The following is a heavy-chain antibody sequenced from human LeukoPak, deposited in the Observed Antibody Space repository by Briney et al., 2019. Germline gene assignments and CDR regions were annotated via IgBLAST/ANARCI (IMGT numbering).Heavy chain of an antibody. Sequence: PGGSLRLSCAASGFTFSSYGMHWVRQAPGKGLEWVAVIWYDGSNKYYADSVKGRFTISRDNSKNTLYPQMNSLRAEDTAVYYCARGEPYYYGSGSGGMDVWGQGTTVTVSS. CDR1: GFTFSSYG. D-gene: IGHD3-10*01. V-gene: IGHV3-33*01. J-gene: IGHJ6*02. CDR3: ARGEPYYYGSGSGGMDV. CDR2: IWYDGSNK.